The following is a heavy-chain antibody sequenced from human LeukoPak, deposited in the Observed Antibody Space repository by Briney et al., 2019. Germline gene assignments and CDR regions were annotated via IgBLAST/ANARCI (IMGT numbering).Heavy chain of an antibody. J-gene: IGHJ4*02. V-gene: IGHV1-69*04. CDR1: GGTFSSYA. D-gene: IGHD5-18*01. Sequence: ASVKVSCKASGGTFSSYAISWVRQAPGQGLEWMGRIIPILGIANYAQKFQGRVTITADKSTSTAYMELSSLRSEDTAVYYCARDLSADTAMASADNFDYWGQGTLVTVSS. CDR3: ARDLSADTAMASADNFDY. CDR2: IIPILGIA.